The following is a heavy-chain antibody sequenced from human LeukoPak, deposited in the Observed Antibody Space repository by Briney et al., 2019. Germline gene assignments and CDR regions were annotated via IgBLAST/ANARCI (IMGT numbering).Heavy chain of an antibody. V-gene: IGHV3-23*01. J-gene: IGHJ4*02. CDR1: GFTFSSYA. CDR3: AKDRGEWELLYFDY. Sequence: GGSLSLSCAASGFTFSSYAMSWFPKAPGKGLEWVSAISGSGGSTYYADSVKGRFTISRDNSKNTLYLQMNSLRAEDTAVYYCAKDRGEWELLYFDYWGQGTLVTVSS. CDR2: ISGSGGST. D-gene: IGHD1-26*01.